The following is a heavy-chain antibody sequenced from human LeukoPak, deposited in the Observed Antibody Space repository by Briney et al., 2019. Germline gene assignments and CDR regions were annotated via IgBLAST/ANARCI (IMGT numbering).Heavy chain of an antibody. Sequence: ASVKVSCKASGYTFTSYYMHWVRQAPGQGLEWMGIINPSGGSTSYAQKFQGRVTMTRGTSTSTVYMELSSLRSEDTAVYYCARGGHPGYDILTGYLFDYWGQGTLVTVSS. CDR1: GYTFTSYY. D-gene: IGHD3-9*01. CDR2: INPSGGST. CDR3: ARGGHPGYDILTGYLFDY. V-gene: IGHV1-46*01. J-gene: IGHJ4*02.